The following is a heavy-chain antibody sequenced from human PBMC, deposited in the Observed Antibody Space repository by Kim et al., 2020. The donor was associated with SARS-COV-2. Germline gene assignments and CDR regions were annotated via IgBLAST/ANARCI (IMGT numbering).Heavy chain of an antibody. CDR2: MYYGGST. CDR1: GGSIRSYF. Sequence: SETLSLTCTVSGGSIRSYFWSWIRQPPGKGLEWIGYMYYGGSTNYNPSLKSRLTISVDTSKNQLSLQLSSVTAADTAVYYCARHLTYASGSYRGLDYWGQGTLVTVSS. J-gene: IGHJ4*02. CDR3: ARHLTYASGSYRGLDY. V-gene: IGHV4-59*08. D-gene: IGHD3-10*01.